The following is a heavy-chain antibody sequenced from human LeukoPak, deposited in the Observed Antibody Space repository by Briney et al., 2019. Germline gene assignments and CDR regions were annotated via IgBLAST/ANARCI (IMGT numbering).Heavy chain of an antibody. J-gene: IGHJ4*02. CDR2: VNPDNGVT. Sequence: ASVKVSCKTSRYTFTGYYVNWVRQAPGQGLEWMGWVNPDNGVTHFSQKFQGRVTMTRDTSISTAYMELNRLTSDDTAVYYCARYSVDYGPWFPEFWGQGTLVTVSS. V-gene: IGHV1-2*02. D-gene: IGHD1-26*01. CDR3: ARYSVDYGPWFPEF. CDR1: RYTFTGYY.